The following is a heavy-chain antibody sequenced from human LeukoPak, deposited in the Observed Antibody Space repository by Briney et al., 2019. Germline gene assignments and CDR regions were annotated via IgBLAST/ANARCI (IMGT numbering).Heavy chain of an antibody. D-gene: IGHD6-19*01. V-gene: IGHV4-39*01. CDR2: IYYSGST. CDR1: GDSMGSSNYY. Sequence: SETLSLTCTVSGDSMGSSNYYWGWIRQPPGTGLEWIANIYYSGSTYYNPSLKSRVTISVDTSKNQFSLKLSSVTAADTAVYFCARHTRVVAGRAFDYWGQGTLVTVSS. CDR3: ARHTRVVAGRAFDY. J-gene: IGHJ4*02.